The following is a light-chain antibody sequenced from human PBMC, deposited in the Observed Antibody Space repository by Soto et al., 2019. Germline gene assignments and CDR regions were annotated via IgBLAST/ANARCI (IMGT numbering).Light chain of an antibody. Sequence: EIVMTQSPATLSVSPGERATLSCRASQSVSSNLAWYQQKPGQAPRLLIYGASTRAIGIPATFSGSGSGTEFTLTISSLQSEHVAIYYCQQYNIWPYTFGQGTKLEIK. CDR3: QQYNIWPYT. CDR2: GAS. J-gene: IGKJ2*01. CDR1: QSVSSN. V-gene: IGKV3-15*01.